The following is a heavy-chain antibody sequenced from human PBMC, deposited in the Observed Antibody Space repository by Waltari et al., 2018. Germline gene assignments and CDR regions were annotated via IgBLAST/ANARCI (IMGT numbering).Heavy chain of an antibody. D-gene: IGHD1-26*01. V-gene: IGHV4-59*01. CDR3: ARDGTYGMDV. Sequence: WIRQPPGKGLEWIGYIYYSGSTNYNPSLKSRVTISVDTSKNQVSLKLSSLTAADTAVYYCARDGTYGMDVWCQGTTVTVSS. CDR2: IYYSGST. J-gene: IGHJ6*02.